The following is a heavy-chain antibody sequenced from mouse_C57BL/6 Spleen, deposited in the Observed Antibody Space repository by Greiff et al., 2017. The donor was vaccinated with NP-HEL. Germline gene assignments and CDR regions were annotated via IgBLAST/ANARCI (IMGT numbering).Heavy chain of an antibody. CDR3: ARGYSPAMDY. Sequence: QVQLQQSGAELVRPGTSVKVSCKASGYAFTNYLIEWVKQRPGQGLEWIGVINPGSGGTNYNETFKGKATLTADKSSSTAYMQLSSLTSEDSAVYFCARGYSPAMDYWGQGTSVTVSS. V-gene: IGHV1-54*01. D-gene: IGHD2-14*01. J-gene: IGHJ4*01. CDR2: INPGSGGT. CDR1: GYAFTNYL.